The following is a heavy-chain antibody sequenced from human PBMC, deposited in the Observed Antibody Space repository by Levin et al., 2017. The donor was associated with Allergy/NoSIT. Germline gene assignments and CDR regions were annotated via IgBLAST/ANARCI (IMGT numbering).Heavy chain of an antibody. CDR1: GYTFTSYG. V-gene: IGHV1-18*01. Sequence: GESLKISCKASGYTFTSYGISWVRQAPGQGLEWMGWISAYNGNTNYAQKLQGRVTMTTDTSTSTAYMELRSLRSDDTAVYYCARDPNNYDYVWGSYPRGLDYWGQGTLVTVSS. CDR3: ARDPNNYDYVWGSYPRGLDY. J-gene: IGHJ4*02. CDR2: ISAYNGNT. D-gene: IGHD3-16*01.